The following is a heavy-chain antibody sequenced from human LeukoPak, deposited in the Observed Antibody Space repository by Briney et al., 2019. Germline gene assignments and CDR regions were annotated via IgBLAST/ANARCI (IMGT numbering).Heavy chain of an antibody. CDR1: GVSLSSGSYY. CDR2: IYTSGST. V-gene: IGHV4-61*02. Sequence: SETLSLTCTVSGVSLSSGSYYWSWIRQPAGKGLEWIGRIYTSGSTNYNPSLKSRVTISVDTSKNQFSLKLSSVTAADTAVYYCARGVYEFWSGYTTWAGDYYYYYMDVWGKGTTVTVSS. D-gene: IGHD3-3*01. J-gene: IGHJ6*03. CDR3: ARGVYEFWSGYTTWAGDYYYYYMDV.